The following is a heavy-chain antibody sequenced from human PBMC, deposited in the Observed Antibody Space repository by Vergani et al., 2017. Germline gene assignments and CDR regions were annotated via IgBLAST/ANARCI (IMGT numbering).Heavy chain of an antibody. CDR2: INHSGST. Sequence: QVQLQQWGPGLLKPSETLSLTCAVYGGSFSGYYWSWIRQPPGKGLEWIGEINHSGSTNYNPSLKSRVTISVDTSKNQFSLKLSSVTAADTAVYYCARGPGYDSSGYMGVQTYDYWGQGTLVTVSS. J-gene: IGHJ4*02. CDR3: ARGPGYDSSGYMGVQTYDY. CDR1: GGSFSGYY. D-gene: IGHD3-22*01. V-gene: IGHV4-34*01.